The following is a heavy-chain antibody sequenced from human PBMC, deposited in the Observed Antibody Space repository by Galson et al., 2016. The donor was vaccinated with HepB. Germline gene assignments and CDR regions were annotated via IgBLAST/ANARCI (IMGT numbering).Heavy chain of an antibody. J-gene: IGHJ3*02. CDR2: ISYDGNSR. V-gene: IGHV3-30*04. CDR3: AHRQGATYCGADCYSMNDAFDI. CDR1: GFTFSGSA. D-gene: IGHD2-21*01. Sequence: SLRLSCAASGFTFSGSAMHWVRQAPGKGLEWVAVISYDGNSRYYADSVKGRFTISRDDSKNTLYLQMISLRPDDTAVYYCAHRQGATYCGADCYSMNDAFDIWGQGTMVTVSS.